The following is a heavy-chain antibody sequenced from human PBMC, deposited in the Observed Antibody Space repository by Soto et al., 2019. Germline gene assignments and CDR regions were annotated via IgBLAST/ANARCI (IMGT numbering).Heavy chain of an antibody. D-gene: IGHD3-16*01. Sequence: GGSLRLSCAASGFTFSGFGMHWFRQAPGKGLEWVAIIWYDGSDKYYADSVKGRFTISRDNSKNTLYLQMNSLRAEDTAVYHCAFGNLSYYFDYWGQGTPVTVS. J-gene: IGHJ4*02. V-gene: IGHV3-33*01. CDR1: GFTFSGFG. CDR2: IWYDGSDK. CDR3: AFGNLSYYFDY.